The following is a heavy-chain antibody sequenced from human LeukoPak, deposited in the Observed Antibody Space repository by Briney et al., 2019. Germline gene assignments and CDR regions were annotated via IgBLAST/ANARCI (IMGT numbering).Heavy chain of an antibody. CDR1: GFTVSINY. CDR3: ARAMRGYSYILEH. J-gene: IGHJ4*02. CDR2: IYSGGDT. D-gene: IGHD5-18*01. V-gene: IGHV3-53*01. Sequence: GGSLRLSCAASGFTVSINYMSWVRQAPGKGLEWVSVIYSGGDTFYADSVKGRFTISRDNSKNTLYLQMNSLRVEDTAVYYCARAMRGYSYILEHWGQGTLVTVSS.